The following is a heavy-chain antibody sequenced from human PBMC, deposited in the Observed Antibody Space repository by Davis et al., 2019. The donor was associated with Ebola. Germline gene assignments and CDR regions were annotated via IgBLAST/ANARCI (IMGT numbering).Heavy chain of an antibody. CDR1: GGSISSYY. CDR2: IYYSGST. CDR3: ARGPTIFGVVRGEDGMDV. Sequence: MPSETLSLTCTVSGGSISSYYWSWIRQPPGKGLEWIGYIYYSGSTNYNPSLKSRVTISVDTSKNQFSLKLSSVTAADTAVYYCARGPTIFGVVRGEDGMDVWGQGTTVTVSS. V-gene: IGHV4-59*12. J-gene: IGHJ6*02. D-gene: IGHD3-3*01.